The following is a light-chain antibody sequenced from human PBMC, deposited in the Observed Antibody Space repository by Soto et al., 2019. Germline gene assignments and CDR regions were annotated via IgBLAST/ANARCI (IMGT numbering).Light chain of an antibody. V-gene: IGKV1-39*01. CDR1: QSISSY. Sequence: DIPMTQSPSSLSASVGDRVTITCRASQSISSYLNWYQQKPGKAPKLLIYAASSLQSGVPSRFSGSGSGTDFTLTISSLQPEDFATYYGQQSYSIPFTFGPGTKVDIK. CDR2: AAS. J-gene: IGKJ3*01. CDR3: QQSYSIPFT.